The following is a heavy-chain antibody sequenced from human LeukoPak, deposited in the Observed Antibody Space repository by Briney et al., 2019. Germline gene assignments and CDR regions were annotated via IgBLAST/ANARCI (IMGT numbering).Heavy chain of an antibody. Sequence: PGGSLRLSCAASGFTFSDFWMHWVRQAPGKGLVWVSRINSGGTVTNYADSVKGRLTISRDNAKNTLYLQMNSLRAEDTAVYYCARANCSSANCYFDYWGQGTLVTVSS. J-gene: IGHJ4*02. CDR1: GFTFSDFW. CDR2: INSGGTVT. D-gene: IGHD2-2*01. V-gene: IGHV3-74*01. CDR3: ARANCSSANCYFDY.